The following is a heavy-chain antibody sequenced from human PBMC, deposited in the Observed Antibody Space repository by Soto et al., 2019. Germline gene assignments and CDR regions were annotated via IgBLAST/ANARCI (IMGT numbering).Heavy chain of an antibody. V-gene: IGHV4-31*03. CDR1: GGSISSGGYY. D-gene: IGHD3-22*01. Sequence: SETLSLTCTVSGGSISSGGYYWSWIRQHPGKGLEWIGYVYYSGSTYYNPSLKSRVTISVDTSKNQFSLKLSSVTAADTAVYYCARGSYYDSSGYYGPWGQGTLVTVSS. CDR2: VYYSGST. J-gene: IGHJ5*02. CDR3: ARGSYYDSSGYYGP.